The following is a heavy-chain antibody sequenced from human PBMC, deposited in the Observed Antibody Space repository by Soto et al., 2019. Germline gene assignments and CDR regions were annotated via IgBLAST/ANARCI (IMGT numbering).Heavy chain of an antibody. J-gene: IGHJ6*02. CDR2: ISGSGGST. CDR1: GFTFSSYA. Sequence: EVQLLESGGGLVQPGGSLRLSCAASGFTFSSYAMSWVRQAPGKGLEWVSAISGSGGSTYYADSVKGRFTISRDNSKNTLYLQMNSLRAEDTAVYYCAGVWSITIFGVVNHYYYGMDVWGQGTTVTVSS. V-gene: IGHV3-23*01. CDR3: AGVWSITIFGVVNHYYYGMDV. D-gene: IGHD3-3*01.